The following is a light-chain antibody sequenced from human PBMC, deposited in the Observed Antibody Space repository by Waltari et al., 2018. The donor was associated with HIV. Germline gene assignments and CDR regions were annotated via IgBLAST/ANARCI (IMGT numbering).Light chain of an antibody. J-gene: IGLJ3*02. CDR1: SRDVGGYNY. CDR2: DFT. CDR3: TSYTNIRTWV. Sequence: QSALTQPASVSGSPGQSITISCAGTSRDVGGYNYVPWFQQHPGKAPKLIIYDFTNRPPGVFNRFSGSKSGNTASLTISGLQAEDEADYYCTSYTNIRTWVFGGGTKLTVL. V-gene: IGLV2-14*03.